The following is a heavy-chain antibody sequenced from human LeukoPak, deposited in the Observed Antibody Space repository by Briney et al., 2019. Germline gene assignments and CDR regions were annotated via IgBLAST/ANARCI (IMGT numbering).Heavy chain of an antibody. CDR3: ARALGYCVGGSGPNWFDP. CDR1: GYTFTSYG. CDR2: ISAYNGNT. D-gene: IGHD2-15*01. J-gene: IGHJ5*02. Sequence: GASVKVSCKASGYTFTSYGISWVRQAPGQGLEWMGWISAYNGNTNYAQKLQGRVTMTTDTSTSTAYMELRSLRSDDTAVYSCARALGYCVGGSGPNWFDPWGQGTLVTVSS. V-gene: IGHV1-18*01.